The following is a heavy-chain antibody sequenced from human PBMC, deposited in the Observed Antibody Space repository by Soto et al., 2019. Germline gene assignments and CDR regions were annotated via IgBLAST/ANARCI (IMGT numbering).Heavy chain of an antibody. Sequence: SETLSLTCAISGDSVSSNSAAWNWIRQSPSRGLEWLGRTYYRSKWYNDYAVSVKSRITINPDTSKNQFSLQLNSVTPKGTAVYYCARAGTLHYYYGMDVWGQGTTVTVSS. J-gene: IGHJ6*02. V-gene: IGHV6-1*01. D-gene: IGHD6-13*01. CDR2: TYYRSKWYN. CDR1: GDSVSSNSAA. CDR3: ARAGTLHYYYGMDV.